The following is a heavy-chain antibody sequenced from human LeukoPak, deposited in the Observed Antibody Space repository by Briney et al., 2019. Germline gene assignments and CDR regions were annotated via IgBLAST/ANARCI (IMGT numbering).Heavy chain of an antibody. CDR1: GGTFSSYA. CDR2: IIPIFGTA. D-gene: IGHD3-10*01. V-gene: IGHV1-69*06. CDR3: ASLVLLWFGETLPPFFDY. J-gene: IGHJ4*02. Sequence: GASVKVSCKASGGTFSSYAISWVRQAPGQGLEWMGGIIPIFGTANYAQKFQGRVTITADKSTSTAYMELSSLRSEDTAVYYCASLVLLWFGETLPPFFDYWGQGTLVTVSS.